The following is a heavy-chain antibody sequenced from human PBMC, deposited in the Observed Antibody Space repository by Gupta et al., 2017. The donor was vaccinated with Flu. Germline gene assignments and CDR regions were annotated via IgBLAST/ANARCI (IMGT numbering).Heavy chain of an antibody. Sequence: EVQLVQSGAEVKKPGDSLTISCKALGSTLSIYRISWVRQRPGKGLEWMGRIDPSDSDTNYQATFQDRVTFSVDRSINTLYLHWTSLETSDTAIYYGARLGGTNSGSYYNGPWFDPWGQGTLVTVSA. V-gene: IGHV5-10-1*01. D-gene: IGHD1-26*01. CDR1: GSTLSIYR. J-gene: IGHJ5*02. CDR3: ARLGGTNSGSYYNGPWFDP. CDR2: IDPSDSDT.